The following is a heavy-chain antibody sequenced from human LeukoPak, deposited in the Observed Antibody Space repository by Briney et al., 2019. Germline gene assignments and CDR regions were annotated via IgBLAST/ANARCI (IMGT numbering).Heavy chain of an antibody. V-gene: IGHV4-30-2*01. CDR3: ARDLEFFDY. Sequence: SQTLSLTCAVSCGSISSGGYSWSWIRHPPGKGLEWIGYIYHRGSTYYNPSLKSRVTISVDRSNKQSSLKLNSVTAADTAVYYCARDLEFFDYWGQGTLVTVSS. J-gene: IGHJ4*02. D-gene: IGHD3-10*01. CDR2: IYHRGST. CDR1: CGSISSGGYS.